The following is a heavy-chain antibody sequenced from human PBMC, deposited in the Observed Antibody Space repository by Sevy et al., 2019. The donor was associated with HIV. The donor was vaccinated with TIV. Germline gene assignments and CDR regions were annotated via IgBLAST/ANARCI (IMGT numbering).Heavy chain of an antibody. J-gene: IGHJ4*02. V-gene: IGHV1-2*02. CDR3: GRDDRDGYFDY. Sequence: ASVKVSCKASGYTFTGYYMHWVRQAPGQGLVGMGWINPDSGGPNYAPKVQGRVTLTRDTSISTAYMELSRLKSDDTAVYYCGRDDRDGYFDYWGQGTLVTVSS. CDR1: GYTFTGYY. CDR2: INPDSGGP.